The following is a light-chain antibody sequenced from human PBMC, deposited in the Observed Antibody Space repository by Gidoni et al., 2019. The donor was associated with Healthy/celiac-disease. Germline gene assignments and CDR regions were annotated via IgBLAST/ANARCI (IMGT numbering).Light chain of an antibody. CDR2: AAS. Sequence: DIQMTQSPSSVSASVGDRITITCRSSQGISSWLALYQQKPGKAPKLLIYAASSLQSGVPSRYRGSGSGTDFTLTISSLQPEDFATYYCQQANSFPVTFGPGTKVDIK. CDR3: QQANSFPVT. CDR1: QGISSW. V-gene: IGKV1D-12*01. J-gene: IGKJ3*01.